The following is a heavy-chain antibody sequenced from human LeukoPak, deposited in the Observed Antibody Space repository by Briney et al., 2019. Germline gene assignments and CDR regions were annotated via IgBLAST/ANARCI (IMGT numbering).Heavy chain of an antibody. CDR1: GYTFTSYY. Sequence: AASVKVSCKASGYTFTSYYIHWVRQAPGQGLEWMGIINPSGGSTSYAQKFQGRVTMTRDTSTSTAYMELRSLRSDDTAVYYCARDPTSYDFWSGYSELYYYYGMDVWGQGTTVTVSS. CDR3: ARDPTSYDFWSGYSELYYYYGMDV. V-gene: IGHV1-46*01. J-gene: IGHJ6*02. CDR2: INPSGGST. D-gene: IGHD3-3*01.